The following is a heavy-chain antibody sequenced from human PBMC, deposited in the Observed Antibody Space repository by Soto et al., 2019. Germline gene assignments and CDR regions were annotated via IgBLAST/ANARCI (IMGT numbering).Heavy chain of an antibody. V-gene: IGHV3-48*01. CDR2: ISSSSSTI. D-gene: IGHD3-16*02. CDR1: GFTFSSYS. J-gene: IGHJ3*02. Sequence: EVQLVESGGGLVQPGGSLRLSCAASGFTFSSYSMNWVRQAPGKGLEWVSYISSSSSTIYYADSVKGRFTISRDNAKNSLYLQMNSLRAEDTAVYYCARAFYDYIWGSYRYDAFDIWGQGTMVPVSS. CDR3: ARAFYDYIWGSYRYDAFDI.